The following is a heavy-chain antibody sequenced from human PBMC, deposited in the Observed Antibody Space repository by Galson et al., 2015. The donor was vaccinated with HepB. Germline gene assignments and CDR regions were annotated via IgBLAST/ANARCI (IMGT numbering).Heavy chain of an antibody. CDR2: ISYDGSNK. CDR1: GFTLSSYG. CDR3: AKVSGSGSPLFSDYYYGMDV. D-gene: IGHD3-10*01. Sequence: SLRLSCAASGFTLSSYGMHWVRQAPGKGLEWVAVISYDGSNKYYADSVKGRFTISRDNSRNTLYLQMNSLRAEDTAVYYCAKVSGSGSPLFSDYYYGMDVWGQGTTVTVSS. J-gene: IGHJ6*02. V-gene: IGHV3-30*18.